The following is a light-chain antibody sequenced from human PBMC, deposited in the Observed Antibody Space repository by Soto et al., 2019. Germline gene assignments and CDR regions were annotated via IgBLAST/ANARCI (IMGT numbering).Light chain of an antibody. CDR3: PSYDSSLSGYV. V-gene: IGLV1-40*01. CDR1: SSNIGAGYD. CDR2: GNS. J-gene: IGLJ1*01. Sequence: QSVLTQPPSVSGAPGQRVTISCTGSSSNIGAGYDVHWYQQLPGTAPKLLIYGNSNRPSGVPDRFSGSKSGTSASLAITGLQAEDEADYDCPSYDSSLSGYVFGTGTKVTVL.